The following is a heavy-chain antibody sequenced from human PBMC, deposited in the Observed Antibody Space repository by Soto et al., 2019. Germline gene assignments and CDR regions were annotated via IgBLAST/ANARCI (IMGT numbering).Heavy chain of an antibody. Sequence: GASVKVSCKASGYTFTSYGISWVRQAPGQGLEWMGWIGAYNGNTNYAQKLQGRVTMTTDASTSTAYMELRSLRSDDTAVYYCARDLKEQWLADFDYWGQGTLVTSPQ. CDR1: GYTFTSYG. CDR2: IGAYNGNT. D-gene: IGHD6-19*01. V-gene: IGHV1-18*01. J-gene: IGHJ4*02. CDR3: ARDLKEQWLADFDY.